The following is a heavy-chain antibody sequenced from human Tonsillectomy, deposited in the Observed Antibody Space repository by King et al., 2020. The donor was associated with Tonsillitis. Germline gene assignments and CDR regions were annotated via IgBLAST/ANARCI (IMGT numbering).Heavy chain of an antibody. CDR1: GYSISSGYY. CDR3: ARDTVGFAVRELDSSGYYRGDY. D-gene: IGHD3-22*01. CDR2: IYHSGST. J-gene: IGHJ4*02. V-gene: IGHV4-38-2*02. Sequence: VQLQESGPGLVKPSETLSLTCTVSGYSISSGYYWGWIRQPPGKGLEWIGSIYHSGSTYYNPSLKSRVTISVDTSKNQFSLKLSSVTAADTAVYYCARDTVGFAVRELDSSGYYRGDYWGQGTLVTVSS.